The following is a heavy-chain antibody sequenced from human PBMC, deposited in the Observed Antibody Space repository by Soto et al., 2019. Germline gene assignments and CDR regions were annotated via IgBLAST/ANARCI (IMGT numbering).Heavy chain of an antibody. D-gene: IGHD2-2*01. Sequence: ASVNVSCKASGYTFTSYAMHWVRQAPGQRLEWMGWINAGNGNTKYSQKFQGRVTITRDTSASTAYMELSSLRSEDTAVYYCARDRGVLRDIVVVPAAIGGWFDPWGQGTLVTVSS. CDR1: GYTFTSYA. V-gene: IGHV1-3*01. J-gene: IGHJ5*02. CDR2: INAGNGNT. CDR3: ARDRGVLRDIVVVPAAIGGWFDP.